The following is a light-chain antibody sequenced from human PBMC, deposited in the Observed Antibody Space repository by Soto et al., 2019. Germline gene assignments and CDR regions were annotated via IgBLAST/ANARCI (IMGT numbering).Light chain of an antibody. CDR3: QQYNNWPFP. CDR2: GAS. CDR1: QSVSSN. Sequence: EIVMTQSPATLSVSPGERATLSCRASQSVSSNLAWYQQKTGQAPRLLIYGASNRATGIPDRFSGSGSGTEFTLTISSLQSEDVAVYYCQQYNNWPFPFGQGTRLEI. J-gene: IGKJ5*01. V-gene: IGKV3-15*01.